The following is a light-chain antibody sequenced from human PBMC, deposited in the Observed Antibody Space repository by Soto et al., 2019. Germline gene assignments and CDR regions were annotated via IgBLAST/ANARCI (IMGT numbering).Light chain of an antibody. V-gene: IGKV1-5*01. CDR1: QSISSW. CDR2: DAS. Sequence: DIQMTQSPSTLSASVGDRVTITCRASQSISSWLAWYQQKPGKAPKLLIYDASSLESGVPSRFRGSGSDTEFTLTINILQPDDFATYHCQQYNRYSLTFGGGTKVEIK. CDR3: QQYNRYSLT. J-gene: IGKJ4*01.